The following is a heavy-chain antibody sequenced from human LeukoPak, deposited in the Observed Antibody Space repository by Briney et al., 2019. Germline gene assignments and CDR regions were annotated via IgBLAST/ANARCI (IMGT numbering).Heavy chain of an antibody. CDR2: IYYSGST. CDR1: GGSISSYY. V-gene: IGHV4-59*08. D-gene: IGHD6-13*01. J-gene: IGHJ2*01. Sequence: SETLSLTCTVSGGSISSYYWSWIRQPPGKGLEWIGYIYYSGSTNYNPSLKSRVTISVDTPKNQFSLKLSSVTAADTAVYYCARHMITAAAGTRTYWYFDLWGRGTLVTVSS. CDR3: ARHMITAAAGTRTYWYFDL.